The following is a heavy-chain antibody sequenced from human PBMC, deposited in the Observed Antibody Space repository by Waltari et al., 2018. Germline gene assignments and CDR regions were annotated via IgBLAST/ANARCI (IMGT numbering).Heavy chain of an antibody. D-gene: IGHD5-18*01. CDR1: GGTFSSYA. CDR2: TRPHNGNT. CDR3: GRERGVDTVWF. Sequence: QVQLVQSGAEVKKPGSSVKVSCKASGGTFSSYAISWVRQAPGQGLEWMGWTRPHNGNTKDQQKFQGRVTMTTDTSTRTAYMELRSLGSDDTAVYYCGRERGVDTVWFWGQGTLVTVSS. J-gene: IGHJ4*02. V-gene: IGHV1-18*01.